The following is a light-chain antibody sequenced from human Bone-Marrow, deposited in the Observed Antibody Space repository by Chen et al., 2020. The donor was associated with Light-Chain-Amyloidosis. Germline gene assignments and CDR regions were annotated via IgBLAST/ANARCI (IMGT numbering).Light chain of an antibody. CDR1: SGPNVGADR. CDR3: RMWHDSAWV. V-gene: IGLV5-45*02. CDR2: YQSDSDN. Sequence: VLIPPSSLSAPPVPSPSLTSTLGSGPNVGADRIYRYQQKPGSPPQYFLRYQSDSDNPRGSAAPRRFSGFRGGSGNAVCVDISGLQSEDEADYYCRMWHDSAWVFGGGTKLTV. J-gene: IGLJ3*02.